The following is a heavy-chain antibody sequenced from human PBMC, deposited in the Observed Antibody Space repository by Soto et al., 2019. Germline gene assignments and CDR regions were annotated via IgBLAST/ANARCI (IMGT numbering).Heavy chain of an antibody. CDR3: ARGVGSGSYYNQYNWFDP. CDR1: GYTFTNYG. V-gene: IGHV1-18*01. CDR2: INVYNGKT. D-gene: IGHD3-10*01. Sequence: ASVKVSCKASGYTFTNYGISWVRQAPGQGLEWMGWINVYNGKTKYAQKVQGRVTMTTDTSTSTAYMELRSLRSDDTAVYYCARGVGSGSYYNQYNWFDPWGQGTLVTVSS. J-gene: IGHJ5*02.